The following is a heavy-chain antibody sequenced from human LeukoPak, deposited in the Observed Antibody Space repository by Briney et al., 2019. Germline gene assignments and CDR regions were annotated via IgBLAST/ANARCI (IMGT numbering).Heavy chain of an antibody. J-gene: IGHJ4*02. D-gene: IGHD1-7*01. CDR1: GFRFSSYA. V-gene: IGHV3-23*01. CDR3: AKDERNWNYNLASQTYD. Sequence: PGGSLRLSCAASGFRFSSYAMSWVRQAPGKGLEWVSAISGSGVSTYYADSAKGRYTFSGDNSKNTLYLQMSSLRAEDTAVYYCAKDERNWNYNLASQTYDWGQGTLVTVSS. CDR2: ISGSGVST.